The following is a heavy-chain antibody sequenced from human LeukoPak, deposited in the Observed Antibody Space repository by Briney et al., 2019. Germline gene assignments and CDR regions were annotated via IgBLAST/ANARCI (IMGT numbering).Heavy chain of an antibody. J-gene: IGHJ3*02. Sequence: GXXLRLSCAASGFTFTTYWMSWVRQAPGKGLEWVANLNQDGSENYYVDSLKGRITISRDNAKNPLYLQVNSLRAEDTAVYYCARGLGYAFDIWGQGTMVTVSS. V-gene: IGHV3-7*04. D-gene: IGHD3-16*01. CDR1: GFTFTTYW. CDR3: ARGLGYAFDI. CDR2: LNQDGSEN.